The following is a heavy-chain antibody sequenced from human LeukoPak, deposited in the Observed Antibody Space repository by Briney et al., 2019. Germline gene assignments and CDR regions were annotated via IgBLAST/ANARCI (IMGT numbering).Heavy chain of an antibody. V-gene: IGHV7-4-1*02. CDR3: AREQDSSGWYGVYYYYYGMDV. D-gene: IGHD6-19*01. CDR1: GYTFTSYA. J-gene: IGHJ6*02. CDR2: INTNTGNP. Sequence: ASVKVSCKASGYTFTSYAMNWVRQAPGQGLEWMGWINTNTGNPTYAQGFTGRFVFSLDTSVSTAYLQISSLKAEDTAVYYCAREQDSSGWYGVYYYYYGMDVWGQGTTVTVSS.